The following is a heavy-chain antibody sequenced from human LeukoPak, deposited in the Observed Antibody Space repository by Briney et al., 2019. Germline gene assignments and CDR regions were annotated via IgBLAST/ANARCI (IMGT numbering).Heavy chain of an antibody. D-gene: IGHD3-10*01. CDR2: INWNGVST. V-gene: IGHV3-20*04. CDR1: GFTFDDYS. Sequence: AGGSLRLSCAASGFTFDDYSMTWVRQAPGKGLEWVSGINWNGVSTGYADSVKGRFTISRDNAKNSLYLQMNSLRAEDTALYYCARSPRIIIVRGLISYYYYMDVWGKGTTVTVSS. CDR3: ARSPRIIIVRGLISYYYYMDV. J-gene: IGHJ6*03.